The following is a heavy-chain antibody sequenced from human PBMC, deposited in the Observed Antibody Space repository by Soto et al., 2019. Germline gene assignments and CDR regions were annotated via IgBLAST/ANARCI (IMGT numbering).Heavy chain of an antibody. V-gene: IGHV3-7*01. Sequence: HPGGSLRLSCAASGFTFSNYWMTWVRQAPGKGLEWVANIKQDGSEKYYVDSVKGRFTISRDNAKNSVYLQMNSLRAEDTAVYYCARVGAAAAELDYWGQGTLVTVSS. J-gene: IGHJ4*02. D-gene: IGHD6-13*01. CDR1: GFTFSNYW. CDR3: ARVGAAAAELDY. CDR2: IKQDGSEK.